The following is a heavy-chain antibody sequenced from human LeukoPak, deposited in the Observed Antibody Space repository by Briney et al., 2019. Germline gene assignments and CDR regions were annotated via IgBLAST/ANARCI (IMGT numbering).Heavy chain of an antibody. V-gene: IGHV3-7*01. Sequence: GGSLRLSCAASGFIFKKYWMNWVRQVPGKGLECLANIKEDGSETYYADSAKGRFTISRDNPKNLLFLQINSLRVEDTAVYYCARETPRRGETRDGYRWGQGTVVTVSS. D-gene: IGHD5-24*01. CDR3: ARETPRRGETRDGYR. J-gene: IGHJ4*02. CDR2: IKEDGSET. CDR1: GFIFKKYW.